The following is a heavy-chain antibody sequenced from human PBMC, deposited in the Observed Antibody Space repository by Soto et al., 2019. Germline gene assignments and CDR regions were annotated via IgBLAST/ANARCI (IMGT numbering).Heavy chain of an antibody. CDR1: GFTFSSYS. CDR2: ISSSSTI. V-gene: IGHV3-48*02. D-gene: IGHD3-16*01. J-gene: IGHJ6*02. CDR3: ARDLPMGDYYGMDV. Sequence: LRLSCAASGFTFSSYSMNWVRQAPGKGLEWVSCISSSSTIYYADSVKGRFTISRDNAKNSLYLQMNSLRDEDTAVYYCARDLPMGDYYGMDVWGQGTTVTVSS.